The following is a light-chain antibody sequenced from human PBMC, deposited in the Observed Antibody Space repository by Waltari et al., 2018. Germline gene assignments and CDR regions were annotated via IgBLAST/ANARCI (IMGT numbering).Light chain of an antibody. CDR2: AAS. CDR3: QQYNTYHYT. Sequence: DIQMTQSPSTLSASVGDRVNITCRASQSISSWLAWYQQKPGKAPKLLIYAASTLETGVPSRFSGSGSGTEFTLSISSLQPDDFATYYCQQYNTYHYTFGQGTKLEIK. J-gene: IGKJ2*01. V-gene: IGKV1-5*03. CDR1: QSISSW.